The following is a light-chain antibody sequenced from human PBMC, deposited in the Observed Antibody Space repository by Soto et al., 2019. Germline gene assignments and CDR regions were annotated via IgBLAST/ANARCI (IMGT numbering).Light chain of an antibody. Sequence: DIQLTQSPSFLSASVGDRVTITCRASQGISSYLAWYQQKPGKAPKLLIYAASTLQSGVPSRFSGSGSGTEFTLTISSLQPEDFATYYCQQFTSYPLDFGGGTKVEIK. J-gene: IGKJ4*01. CDR1: QGISSY. V-gene: IGKV1-9*01. CDR3: QQFTSYPLD. CDR2: AAS.